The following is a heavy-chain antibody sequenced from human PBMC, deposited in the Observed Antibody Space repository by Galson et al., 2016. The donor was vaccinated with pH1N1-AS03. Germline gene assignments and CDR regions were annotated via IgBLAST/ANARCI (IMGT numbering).Heavy chain of an antibody. CDR3: ARVLTPGYFHTMDV. Sequence: TLSLTCAVSGDSVSGGHWWTWVRQSPGKGLEWIGYIYLRGSTDYNPSLADRVIISADRSTNDFSLTLSSVTAADMAVYYCARVLTPGYFHTMDVWGRGTTVTVSS. J-gene: IGHJ6*02. V-gene: IGHV4-4*02. D-gene: IGHD2/OR15-2a*01. CDR1: GDSVSGGHW. CDR2: IYLRGST.